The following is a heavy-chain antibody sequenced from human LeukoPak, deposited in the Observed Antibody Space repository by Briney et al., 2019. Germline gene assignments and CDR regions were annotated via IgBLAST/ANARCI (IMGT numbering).Heavy chain of an antibody. V-gene: IGHV3-30*04. CDR2: ISYDGTYA. CDR3: ATESSLSN. CDR1: GLTFSSLA. Sequence: GGSLRLSCAASGLTFSSLAMDWVRQAPGKGLEWVGDISYDGTYASYAASVRGRFTISRDNSKNTQYLQMNSLRTEDTAVYYCATESSLSNWGLGTLVTVSS. J-gene: IGHJ4*02. D-gene: IGHD2/OR15-2a*01.